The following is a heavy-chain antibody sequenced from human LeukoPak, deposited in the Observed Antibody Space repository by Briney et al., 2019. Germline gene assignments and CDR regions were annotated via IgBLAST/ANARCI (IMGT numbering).Heavy chain of an antibody. D-gene: IGHD3-10*01. CDR1: GGSISSYY. V-gene: IGHV4-4*07. J-gene: IGHJ5*02. CDR2: IYTSGST. Sequence: SETLSLTCTVSGGSISSYYWSWIRQPAGKGLEWIGRIYTSGSTNYNPSLKSRVTMSVDTSKNQFSLKLSSVTAADTAVYYCARGPMVRGVIIRGNWFDPWGQGTLVTVSS. CDR3: ARGPMVRGVIIRGNWFDP.